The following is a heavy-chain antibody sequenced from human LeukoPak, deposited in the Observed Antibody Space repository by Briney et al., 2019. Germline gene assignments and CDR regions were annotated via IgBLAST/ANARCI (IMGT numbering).Heavy chain of an antibody. Sequence: PGGSLRLSCAASGFTVSSNYMSWVRQAPGKGLEWVSVIYSGGSTYYADSVKGRFTISRHNSKNTLYLQMNSLRAEDTAVYYCARGPVEMATKGYYYYYYMDVWGKGTTVTVSS. D-gene: IGHD5-24*01. CDR1: GFTVSSNY. CDR2: IYSGGST. CDR3: ARGPVEMATKGYYYYYYMDV. V-gene: IGHV3-53*04. J-gene: IGHJ6*03.